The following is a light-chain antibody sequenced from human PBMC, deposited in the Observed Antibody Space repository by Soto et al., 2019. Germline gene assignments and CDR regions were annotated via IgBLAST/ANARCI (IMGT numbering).Light chain of an antibody. CDR3: QQSYSTPPCT. CDR1: QSISIY. J-gene: IGKJ1*01. Sequence: EIEMTQSPATLSASVGDRVTITCRVSQSISIYLNWYQQKPGKAPKLLIYAAASLKSGVPSRFSGSGSGTDLSLTISSLQHEDFATYYCQQSYSTPPCTFGQGTKVDI. CDR2: AAA. V-gene: IGKV1-39*01.